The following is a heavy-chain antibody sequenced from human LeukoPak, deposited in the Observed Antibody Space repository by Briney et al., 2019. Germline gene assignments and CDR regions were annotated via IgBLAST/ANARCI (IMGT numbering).Heavy chain of an antibody. Sequence: PSETLSLTCAVYGGSFSGYYWDWIRQPPGKGLEWIGEINHSGSTNYNPSLKSRVTISLDTSKNQFSLELSSVTAADTAVYYCTRRPVPSYIRSSPFFDYWGQGTLVTVSS. CDR3: TRRPVPSYIRSSPFFDY. D-gene: IGHD6-6*01. CDR1: GGSFSGYY. CDR2: INHSGST. V-gene: IGHV4-34*01. J-gene: IGHJ4*02.